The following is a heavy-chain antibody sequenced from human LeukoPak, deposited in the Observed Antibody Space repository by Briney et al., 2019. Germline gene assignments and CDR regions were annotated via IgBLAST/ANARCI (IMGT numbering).Heavy chain of an antibody. CDR1: GFTFSSYG. V-gene: IGHV3-23*01. CDR3: TKFSLRGTYSFDH. J-gene: IGHJ4*02. CDR2: ISASGGST. Sequence: GGSLRLSCAASGFTFSSYGMHWVRQAPGKGLEWVSVISASGGSTYYADSVKGRFTISRDNSKNTLYLQINSLRVEDTALYYCTKFSLRGTYSFDHWGQGTLVTVSS. D-gene: IGHD1-26*01.